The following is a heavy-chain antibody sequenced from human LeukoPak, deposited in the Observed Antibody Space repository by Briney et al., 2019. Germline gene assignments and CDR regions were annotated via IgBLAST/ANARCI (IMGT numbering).Heavy chain of an antibody. V-gene: IGHV3-30-3*01. D-gene: IGHD3-10*01. Sequence: GRSLRLSCAASGFTFSSYAMHWVRQAPGKGLEWVAVISYDGSNKYYADSVKGQFTISRDNSKNTLYLQMNSLGAEDTAVYYCARDGNKLLWFGELFPFDYWGQGTLVTVSS. CDR3: ARDGNKLLWFGELFPFDY. CDR2: ISYDGSNK. CDR1: GFTFSSYA. J-gene: IGHJ4*02.